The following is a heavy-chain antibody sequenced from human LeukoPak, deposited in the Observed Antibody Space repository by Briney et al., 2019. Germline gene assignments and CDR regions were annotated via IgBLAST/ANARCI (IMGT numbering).Heavy chain of an antibody. CDR3: GEDHRRYSYGYQDY. V-gene: IGHV3-23*01. CDR2: ISGSGGST. D-gene: IGHD5-18*01. Sequence: GGPLRLSCAASGFPFDNYAMSWFRRTPGKGLEWVSAISGSGGSTDYADSVKGRFTISRDNSKNTLYLQMNSLRAEDTAVYYCGEDHRRYSYGYQDYWGQGTLVTVSS. J-gene: IGHJ4*02. CDR1: GFPFDNYA.